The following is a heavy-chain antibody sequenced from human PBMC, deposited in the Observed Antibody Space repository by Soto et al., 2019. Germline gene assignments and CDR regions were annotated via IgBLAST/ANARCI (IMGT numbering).Heavy chain of an antibody. CDR2: ISTNNGDT. V-gene: IGHV1-18*01. Sequence: ASVKVSCKASGYTFTSFGISWLRQPPGQGLEWMGWISTNNGDTNDAPKFQDRVTMTIDKSTSTAYMELSSLRSDDTAVYYCARGSTIVRGAPSWFDPWGQGTLVTVSS. CDR1: GYTFTSFG. CDR3: ARGSTIVRGAPSWFDP. J-gene: IGHJ5*02. D-gene: IGHD3-10*01.